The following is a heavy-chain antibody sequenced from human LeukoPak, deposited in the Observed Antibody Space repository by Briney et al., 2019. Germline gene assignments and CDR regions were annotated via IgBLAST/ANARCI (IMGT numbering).Heavy chain of an antibody. D-gene: IGHD6-13*01. Sequence: GASVKVSCKASGYTFTSYYMHWVRQAPGQGLEWMGWINPNSGSTNYAQKFQGRVTMTRDTSISTAYMELSRLRSDDTAVYYCAREEQLVSPSFDYWGQGTLVTVSS. CDR1: GYTFTSYY. CDR3: AREEQLVSPSFDY. V-gene: IGHV1-2*02. J-gene: IGHJ4*02. CDR2: INPNSGST.